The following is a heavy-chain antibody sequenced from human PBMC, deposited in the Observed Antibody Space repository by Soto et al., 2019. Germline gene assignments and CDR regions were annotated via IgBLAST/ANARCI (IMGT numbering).Heavy chain of an antibody. V-gene: IGHV4-39*01. J-gene: IGHJ4*02. D-gene: IGHD6-13*01. Sequence: QVQLQESGPGLVMPSETLSLTCSVSGDSISGSPYYWGWIRQPPGKRLEWIGSIFHDGYIVYTPSLKSPVTISVDTSKNQFSLKRTSVAAADTAIYFCARLQTAVPHYWGQGILVTVSS. CDR3: ARLQTAVPHY. CDR2: IFHDGYI. CDR1: GDSISGSPYY.